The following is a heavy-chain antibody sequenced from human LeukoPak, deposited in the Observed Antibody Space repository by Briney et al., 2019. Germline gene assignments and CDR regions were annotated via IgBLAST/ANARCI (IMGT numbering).Heavy chain of an antibody. CDR3: ARISGPGAFDI. CDR2: IDWDDDK. Sequence: SGPTLVNPTQTLTLTCTLSGFSLTNSGTRVSWIRQPPEKALEFLARIDWDDDKFYCTSLKTRITISKDTSKNQVVLTMTNMDPVDTATYYCARISGPGAFDIWGQGTMVTVSS. V-gene: IGHV2-70*04. J-gene: IGHJ3*02. D-gene: IGHD6-25*01. CDR1: GFSLTNSGTR.